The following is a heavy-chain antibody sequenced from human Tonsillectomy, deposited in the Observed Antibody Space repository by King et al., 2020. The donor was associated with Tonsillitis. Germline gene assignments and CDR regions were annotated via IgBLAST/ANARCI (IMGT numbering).Heavy chain of an antibody. CDR2: IHYSGST. J-gene: IGHJ4*02. Sequence: VQLQESGPGLVKPSETLSLTCTVSGGSISSYYWSWIRQPPGKGLEWIGLIHYSGSTNYNPSLKSRVTVSVDTSKNQFSMRLSSVTAADTAVYYCARAVGATRFDYWGQGTLVTVSS. CDR1: GGSISSYY. CDR3: ARAVGATRFDY. D-gene: IGHD1-26*01. V-gene: IGHV4-59*08.